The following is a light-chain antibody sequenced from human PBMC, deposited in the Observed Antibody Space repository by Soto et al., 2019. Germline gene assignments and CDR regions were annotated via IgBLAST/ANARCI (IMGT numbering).Light chain of an antibody. CDR1: QSVSSY. V-gene: IGKV3-11*01. CDR3: QTRTNRPPIN. CDR2: DTS. J-gene: IGKJ5*01. Sequence: EIVLTQSPATLSLSPGERATLSCMSSQSVSSYLAWYQQRPGQAPMLLIFDTSNRATDIPASLSGRGYGTDFHLTISGIEPQDFAAYYSQTRTNRPPINFGQGTRMEI.